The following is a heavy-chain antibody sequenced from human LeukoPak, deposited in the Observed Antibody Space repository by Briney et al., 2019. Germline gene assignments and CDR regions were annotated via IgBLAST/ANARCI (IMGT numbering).Heavy chain of an antibody. CDR3: AREGQYYYDSRPLRAFDI. CDR2: IYYSGRT. Sequence: SETLSLTCTVSGGPISSGGYYWSWIRQHPGKGMEWIGYIYYSGRTYYNPSLKSRVTISVDTSKNQFSLKLSSVTAADTAVYYCAREGQYYYDSRPLRAFDIWGQGTMVTVSS. V-gene: IGHV4-31*03. J-gene: IGHJ3*02. D-gene: IGHD3-22*01. CDR1: GGPISSGGYY.